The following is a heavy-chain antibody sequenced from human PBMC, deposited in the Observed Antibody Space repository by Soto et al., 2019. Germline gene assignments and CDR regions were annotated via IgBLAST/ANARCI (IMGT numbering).Heavy chain of an antibody. CDR1: GESISSSSYY. V-gene: IGHV4-39*01. CDR2: IYHSGRT. CDR3: ARQRTTVVTQAYFDY. Sequence: SETLSLTCIVSGESISSSSYYWGWIRQPPGKGLEWIGSIYHSGRTYYNPSLKSRVSISIDTSKNQFSLKLSSVTAADTALYYCARQRTTVVTQAYFDYWGQGAMVTVS. J-gene: IGHJ4*02. D-gene: IGHD2-21*02.